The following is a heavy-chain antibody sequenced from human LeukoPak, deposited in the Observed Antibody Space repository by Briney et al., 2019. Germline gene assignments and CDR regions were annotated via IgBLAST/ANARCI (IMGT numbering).Heavy chain of an antibody. D-gene: IGHD3-22*01. J-gene: IGHJ3*02. Sequence: GGSLRLSCAASGFTFSSYSMNWVRQAPGKGLEWVSSMSSSSSYIYYADSVKGRFTTSRDNAKNSLYLQMNSLRAEDTAVYYCARVDRYYDSSGYPSSDAFDIWGQGTMVTVSS. CDR3: ARVDRYYDSSGYPSSDAFDI. V-gene: IGHV3-21*01. CDR1: GFTFSSYS. CDR2: MSSSSSYI.